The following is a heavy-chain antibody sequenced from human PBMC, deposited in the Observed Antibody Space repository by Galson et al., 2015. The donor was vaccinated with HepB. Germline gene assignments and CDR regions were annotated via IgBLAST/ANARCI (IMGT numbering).Heavy chain of an antibody. J-gene: IGHJ4*02. CDR2: ISSSSSTI. CDR3: ARDRARYCSSTSCTRFDY. D-gene: IGHD2-2*01. CDR1: GFTFSSYS. V-gene: IGHV3-48*01. Sequence: SLRLSCAAPGFTFSSYSMNWVRQAPGKGLEWVSYISSSSSTIYYADSVKGRFTISRDNAKNSLYLQMNSLRAEDTAVYYCARDRARYCSSTSCTRFDYWGQGTLVTVSS.